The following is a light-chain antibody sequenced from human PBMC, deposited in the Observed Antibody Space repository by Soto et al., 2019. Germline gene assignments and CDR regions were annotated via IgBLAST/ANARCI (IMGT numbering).Light chain of an antibody. Sequence: EIVMTQSPATLSVSPGERATLSCRASQSVSSDLAWYQQTPGQAPRLLIYGASTRSTGIPARFSGSGSGTEFTLTISSLQSEDFAVYYCHQYNKWPPMYTFGQGTKLEIK. V-gene: IGKV3-15*01. CDR1: QSVSSD. J-gene: IGKJ2*01. CDR3: HQYNKWPPMYT. CDR2: GAS.